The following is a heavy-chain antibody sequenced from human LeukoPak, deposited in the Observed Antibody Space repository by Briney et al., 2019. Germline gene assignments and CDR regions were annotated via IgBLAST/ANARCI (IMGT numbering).Heavy chain of an antibody. CDR2: IYHSGST. V-gene: IGHV4-4*02. CDR3: ARDYGGNYYYDY. D-gene: IGHD4-23*01. J-gene: IGHJ4*02. Sequence: RTSETLSLTCAVSGGSISSSNWWSWVRQPPGKGLEWIGEIYHSGSTNYNPSLKSRVTISVDKSKNQFSLKLSSVTAADTAVYYCARDYGGNYYYDYWGQGTLVTVSS. CDR1: GGSISSSNW.